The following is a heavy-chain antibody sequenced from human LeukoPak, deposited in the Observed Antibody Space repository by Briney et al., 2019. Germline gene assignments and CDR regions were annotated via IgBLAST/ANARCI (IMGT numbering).Heavy chain of an antibody. J-gene: IGHJ4*02. D-gene: IGHD1-14*01. V-gene: IGHV4-30-2*01. CDR2: IYHSGST. CDR1: GGSISSGGYY. CDR3: ARVRRDHDFDY. Sequence: PSQTLSLTCTVSGGSISSGGYYWSWIRQPPGKGLEWIGYIYHSGSTYYNPSLKSRVTISVDRSKNQFSLKLSSVTAADTAVYYCARVRRDHDFDYWGQGTLVTVSS.